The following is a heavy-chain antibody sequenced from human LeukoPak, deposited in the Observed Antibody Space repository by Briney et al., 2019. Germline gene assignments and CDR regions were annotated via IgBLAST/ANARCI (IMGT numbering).Heavy chain of an antibody. J-gene: IGHJ3*02. V-gene: IGHV3-53*01. CDR1: GFTVSSNY. CDR2: IYSGGST. CDR3: ARDKYYDSSGYYSGDAFDI. Sequence: GGSLRLSCAASGFTVSSNYMSWVRQAPGKGLEWVSVIYSGGSTYYADSVKGRFTISRDNSKNTLYLQMNSLRAEDTAVYYCARDKYYDSSGYYSGDAFDIWGQGTMVTVSS. D-gene: IGHD3-22*01.